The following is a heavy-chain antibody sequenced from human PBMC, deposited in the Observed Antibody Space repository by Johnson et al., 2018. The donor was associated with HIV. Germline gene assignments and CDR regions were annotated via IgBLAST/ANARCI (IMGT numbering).Heavy chain of an antibody. CDR3: AKDMSGYDDAFDI. D-gene: IGHD5-12*01. V-gene: IGHV3-9*01. CDR1: GFIFDDYA. J-gene: IGHJ3*02. Sequence: VQLVESGGGLVQPGRSLRLTCAASGFIFDDYAMYWVRQAPGKGLEWVSGISWNSGIIGYADSVKGRFTISRDNAKKSLYLQMNRLRGEDTALYHCAKDMSGYDDAFDIWGQGTMVTVSS. CDR2: ISWNSGII.